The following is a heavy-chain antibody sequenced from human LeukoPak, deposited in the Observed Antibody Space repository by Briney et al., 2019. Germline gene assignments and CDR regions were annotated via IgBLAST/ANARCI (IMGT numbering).Heavy chain of an antibody. Sequence: SETLSLTCTVSGGSISSSSYYWGWIRQPPGKGLEWIGSIYYSGSTYYNPSLKSRVTITVDTSKNQFSLKLSSVTAADTAVYYCASKGSYDYVWGSYRPEYYFDYWGQGTLVTVSS. CDR3: ASKGSYDYVWGSYRPEYYFDY. CDR2: IYYSGST. V-gene: IGHV4-39*01. CDR1: GGSISSSSYY. D-gene: IGHD3-16*02. J-gene: IGHJ4*02.